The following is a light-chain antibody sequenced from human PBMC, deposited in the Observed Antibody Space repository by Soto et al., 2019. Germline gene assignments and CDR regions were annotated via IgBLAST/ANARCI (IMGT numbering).Light chain of an antibody. CDR1: QSISNW. CDR3: QHYNRYST. V-gene: IGKV1-5*03. CDR2: KAS. J-gene: IGKJ1*01. Sequence: DIQMTQSPSTLSASVGDRVTITCRASQSISNWLAWYQQKPGKAPKLLIYKASSLQSGVPSRFSGSASGTEFTLTISSLQPDDFATYYCQHYNRYSTFDQGTKVDIK.